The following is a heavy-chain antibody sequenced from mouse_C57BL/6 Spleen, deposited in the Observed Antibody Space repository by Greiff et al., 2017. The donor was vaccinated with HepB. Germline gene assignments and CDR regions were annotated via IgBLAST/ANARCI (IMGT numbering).Heavy chain of an antibody. CDR1: GYAFSSSW. CDR3: AIYSNYGRDYAMDY. V-gene: IGHV1-82*01. CDR2: IYPGDGDT. J-gene: IGHJ4*01. Sequence: QVQLQQSGPELVKPGASVKISCKASGYAFSSSWMNWVKQRPGKGLEWIGRIYPGDGDTNYNGKFKGKATLTADKSSSTAYMQLSSLTSEDSAVYLCAIYSNYGRDYAMDYWGQGTSVTVSS. D-gene: IGHD2-5*01.